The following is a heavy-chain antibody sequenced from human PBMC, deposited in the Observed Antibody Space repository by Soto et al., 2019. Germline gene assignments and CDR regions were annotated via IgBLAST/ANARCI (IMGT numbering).Heavy chain of an antibody. J-gene: IGHJ4*02. V-gene: IGHV3-48*03. CDR2: ISSSGSTI. CDR3: ARDAYDSSGYYLWLWAY. D-gene: IGHD3-22*01. Sequence: PGGSLRLSCAASGFTFSSYEMNWVRQAPGKGLEWVSYISSSGSTIYYADSVKGRFTISRDNAKNSLYLQMNSLSAEDTAVYYCARDAYDSSGYYLWLWAYWGQGTLVTVSS. CDR1: GFTFSSYE.